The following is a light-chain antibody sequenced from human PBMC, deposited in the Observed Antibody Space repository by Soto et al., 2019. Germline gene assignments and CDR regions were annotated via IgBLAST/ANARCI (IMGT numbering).Light chain of an antibody. J-gene: IGKJ1*01. CDR1: QSISSW. V-gene: IGKV1-5*03. CDR3: QPYNSYSRT. CDR2: NTS. Sequence: DIQVTPSPSTLSASVVDRVTITCRASQSISSWLAWYQQKPGKAPKLLIYNTSTLESGVPSRFSGSGSETEFTLTISSLQPDDYATYYCQPYNSYSRTFGQGTKVDIK.